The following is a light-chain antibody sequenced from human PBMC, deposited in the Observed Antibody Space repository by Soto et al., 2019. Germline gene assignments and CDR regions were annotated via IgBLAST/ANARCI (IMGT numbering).Light chain of an antibody. CDR2: GAF. V-gene: IGKV3-15*01. J-gene: IGKJ4*01. CDR1: QSVTRN. CDR3: QQYNDWPELT. Sequence: EIVMTQSPATLSVSPGERATLSCRASQSVTRNLAWYQQKPGQAPRLPIYGAFTRATGIPARFSGSGSGTQFTLIISSLQSEDFAVYYCQQYNDWPELTFGGGTKVEIK.